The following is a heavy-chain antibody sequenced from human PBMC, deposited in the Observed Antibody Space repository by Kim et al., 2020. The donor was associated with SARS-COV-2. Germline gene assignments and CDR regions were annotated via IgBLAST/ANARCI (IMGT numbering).Heavy chain of an antibody. CDR3: AREMATINLWSYYYTMDV. J-gene: IGHJ6*02. CDR1: GFTFSSYD. D-gene: IGHD5-12*01. Sequence: GGSLRLSCAASGFTFSSYDMNWVRQAPGKGLEWVSYITSSGSTIYYADSVKGRFTISRDNAKNSLYLQMNSLRAEDTAVYYCAREMATINLWSYYYTMDVWGQETTLTVSS. CDR2: ITSSGSTI. V-gene: IGHV3-48*03.